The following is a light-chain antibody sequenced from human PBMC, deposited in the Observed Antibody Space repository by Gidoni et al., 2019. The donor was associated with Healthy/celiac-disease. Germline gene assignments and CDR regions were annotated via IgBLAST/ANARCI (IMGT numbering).Light chain of an antibody. CDR1: QSVSSSY. V-gene: IGKV3-20*01. CDR3: KQYGSSPRT. CDR2: GAS. J-gene: IGKJ1*01. Sequence: ELVLTQSPGTLSLAPGERATLSCRAIQSVSSSYVDWYQQKTGQASRLIIYGASSRATGIPERLSGSGSGTDLTLTISRLEPEDVAVYSCKQYGSSPRTFGQGTKVEI.